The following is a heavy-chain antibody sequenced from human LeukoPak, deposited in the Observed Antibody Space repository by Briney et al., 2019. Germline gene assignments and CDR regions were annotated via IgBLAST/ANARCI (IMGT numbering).Heavy chain of an antibody. Sequence: PEASVKVSCKASGGTFSSYAISWVRQAPGQGLEWMGGIIPIFGTANYAQKFQGRVTITADKSTSTAYMELSSLRSEDTAVYYCARGKYFAWQWLVHYYYYYMDVWGKGTTVTISS. D-gene: IGHD6-19*01. V-gene: IGHV1-69*06. J-gene: IGHJ6*03. CDR3: ARGKYFAWQWLVHYYYYYMDV. CDR2: IIPIFGTA. CDR1: GGTFSSYA.